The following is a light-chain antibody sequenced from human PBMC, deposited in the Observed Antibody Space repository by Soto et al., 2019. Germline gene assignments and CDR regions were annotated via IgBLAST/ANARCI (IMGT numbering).Light chain of an antibody. Sequence: DIQRTQSPSTMSASVGDRVTSTCRASQSISSWLAWYQQKPGKAPKLLIYDASSLESGVPSRFSGSGSGTEFTLTISSLQPDDFATYYCQQYNSYPWTFGQGTKVAIK. CDR1: QSISSW. CDR2: DAS. V-gene: IGKV1-5*01. CDR3: QQYNSYPWT. J-gene: IGKJ1*01.